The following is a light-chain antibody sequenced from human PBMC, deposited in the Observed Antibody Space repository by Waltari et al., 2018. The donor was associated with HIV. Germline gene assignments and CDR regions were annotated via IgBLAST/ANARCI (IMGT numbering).Light chain of an antibody. CDR1: QSIYSW. J-gene: IGKJ1*01. CDR3: QQYNSYSWT. CDR2: AAS. V-gene: IGKV1-5*03. Sequence: DIQMTQSPSTLSASVGDRVTITCRASQSIYSWLAWYQQKPEKAPKLLIYAASNLESGVPSRFSGSGSGTEFTLTISSLQPHDFATYYCQQYNSYSWTFGQGTKVEIK.